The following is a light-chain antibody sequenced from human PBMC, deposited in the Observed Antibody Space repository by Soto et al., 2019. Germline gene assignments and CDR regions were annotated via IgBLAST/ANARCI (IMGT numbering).Light chain of an antibody. CDR2: DSS. CDR1: KSVSSY. V-gene: IGKV3-20*01. J-gene: IGKJ5*01. Sequence: EIVLSQSPATLSLSTGERATLSCRASKSVSSYLAWFQQIPGQAPRLLMYDSSNRATGIPARFSGSGSGTDFTLTISRLEPEDFAVYYCQQYGSSPITFGQGTLLE. CDR3: QQYGSSPIT.